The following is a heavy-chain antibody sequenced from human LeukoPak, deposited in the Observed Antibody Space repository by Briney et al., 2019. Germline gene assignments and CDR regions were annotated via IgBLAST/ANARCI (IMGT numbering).Heavy chain of an antibody. J-gene: IGHJ4*02. CDR2: ISSSSSYI. V-gene: IGHV3-21*01. D-gene: IGHD1-26*01. CDR3: ARDYGGSYYFDY. Sequence: GGSLRLSCVVSGFTVSSDLMNWVRQAPGKGLEWVSSISSSSSYIYYADSVKGRFTISRDNAKNSLYLQMNSLRAEDTAVYYCARDYGGSYYFDYWGQGTLVTVSS. CDR1: GFTVSSDL.